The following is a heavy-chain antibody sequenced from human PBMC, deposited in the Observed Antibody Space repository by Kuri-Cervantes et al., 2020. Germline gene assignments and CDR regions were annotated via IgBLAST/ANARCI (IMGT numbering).Heavy chain of an antibody. J-gene: IGHJ3*02. CDR1: GYSFTGYW. CDR2: IYPGDSDT. D-gene: IGHD5-18*01. CDR3: ARRRGYSYGLEGDDAFDI. V-gene: IGHV5-51*01. Sequence: GESLKISCKGSGYSFTGYWIGWVRQMPGKGLEWMGIIYPGDSDTRYSPSFQCQVTISADKSISTAYLQWSSLKASDTAMYYCARRRGYSYGLEGDDAFDIWGQGTMVTVSS.